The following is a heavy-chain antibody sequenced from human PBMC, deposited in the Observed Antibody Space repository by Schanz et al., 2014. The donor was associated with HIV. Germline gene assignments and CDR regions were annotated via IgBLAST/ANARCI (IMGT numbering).Heavy chain of an antibody. CDR3: AKGDSRSSSYYFDY. V-gene: IGHV3-23*01. J-gene: IGHJ4*02. Sequence: EALLLESGGGLVQPGGSLRLSCRGSEFPFSHNAMTWVRQAPGKGLQWVSSITDRGDKTDYTDSVKGRFTISRDNSKNTLYLQMDSLRAEDTAVYYCAKGDSRSSSYYFDYWGQGMLVTVSS. CDR1: EFPFSHNA. D-gene: IGHD6-6*01. CDR2: ITDRGDKT.